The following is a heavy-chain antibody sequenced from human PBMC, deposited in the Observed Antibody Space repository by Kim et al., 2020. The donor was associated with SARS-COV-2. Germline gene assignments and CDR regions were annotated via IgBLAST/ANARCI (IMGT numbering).Heavy chain of an antibody. CDR3: ASLWGMDV. V-gene: IGHV3-48*01. CDR2: RGTI. Sequence: RGTIYIADSVKDRFTLSREKAKNSLYRRMNSVRAGDAAVYYCASLWGMDVWGQGTTVTVSS. J-gene: IGHJ6*02.